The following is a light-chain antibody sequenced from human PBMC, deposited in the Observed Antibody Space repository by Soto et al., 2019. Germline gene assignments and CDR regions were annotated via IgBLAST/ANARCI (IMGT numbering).Light chain of an antibody. J-gene: IGLJ3*02. Sequence: QSVLTQPASVSGSPGQSITISCTGTSSDVGGYNFVSWYQQHPGKAPKLMIYEVSNRPSGVSSRFSGSKSGNTASLTISGLQAEDEADYYCSSYTSSSTVLFGGGTKLTVL. CDR3: SSYTSSSTVL. CDR2: EVS. CDR1: SSDVGGYNF. V-gene: IGLV2-14*01.